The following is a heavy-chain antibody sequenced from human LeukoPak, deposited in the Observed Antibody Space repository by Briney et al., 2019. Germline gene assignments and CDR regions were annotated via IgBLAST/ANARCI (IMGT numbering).Heavy chain of an antibody. J-gene: IGHJ4*02. CDR1: GFTFSSYG. D-gene: IGHD3-22*01. Sequence: GGSLRLPCGASGFTFSSYGMHWVRQAPGKGLEWVTVIWPDGSNKYYADSVKGRFTISRDNSKNTLYLQMNSLRAEDTAVYYCVRGYYAGRGHHFEYWGQGTLVTVSS. CDR2: IWPDGSNK. CDR3: VRGYYAGRGHHFEY. V-gene: IGHV3-33*08.